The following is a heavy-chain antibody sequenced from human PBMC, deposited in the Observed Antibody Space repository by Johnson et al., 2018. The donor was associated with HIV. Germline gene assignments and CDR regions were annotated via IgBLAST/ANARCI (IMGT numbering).Heavy chain of an antibody. CDR3: ARGGRGYSYSYAFDS. CDR2: ISYDGSNK. D-gene: IGHD5-18*01. Sequence: QEQLVESGGGLVQPGRSLRLSCAASGFTFDDYAMHWVRQAPGKGLEWVAVISYDGSNKYYADSVKGRFTISRDNSKNTLYLQMGSLRAEDMAVYYCARGGRGYSYSYAFDSWGQGTMVTVSS. V-gene: IGHV3-30*14. J-gene: IGHJ3*02. CDR1: GFTFDDYA.